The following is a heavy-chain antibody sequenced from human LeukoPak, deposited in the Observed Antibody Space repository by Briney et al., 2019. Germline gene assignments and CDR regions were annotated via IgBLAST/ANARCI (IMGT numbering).Heavy chain of an antibody. V-gene: IGHV3-30*02. D-gene: IGHD2-2*01. CDR1: GFTFSSYG. J-gene: IGHJ4*02. Sequence: GGSLRLSCAASGFTFSSYGMNWVRQAPGKGLEWVAFIRDGSNKYYADSVKGRFTISRDNSKNTLYLQMNSLRAEDTAVYYCAAKGCSSTSCYVGYWGQGTLVTVSS. CDR3: AAKGCSSTSCYVGY. CDR2: IRDGSNK.